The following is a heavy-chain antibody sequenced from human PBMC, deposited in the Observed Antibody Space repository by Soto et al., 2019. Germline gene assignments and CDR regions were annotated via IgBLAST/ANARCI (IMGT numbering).Heavy chain of an antibody. D-gene: IGHD3-22*01. J-gene: IGHJ4*02. Sequence: QVQLVESGGGVVQPGTSLRLSCVGSGFTFSTSIMHWVRQAPGKGLEWVAGISHDGSKYYADSVKGRFTISKDNSKNTVYAEMDGLRLVDTALYFCAREGHSCGFAPTFDSWGQGTLVTVSS. CDR3: AREGHSCGFAPTFDS. CDR2: ISHDGSK. CDR1: GFTFSTSI. V-gene: IGHV3-30*03.